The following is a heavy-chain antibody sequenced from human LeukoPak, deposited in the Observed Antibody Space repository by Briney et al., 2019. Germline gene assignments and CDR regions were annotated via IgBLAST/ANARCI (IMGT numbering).Heavy chain of an antibody. CDR1: GFTFSSYW. Sequence: PGGSLRLSCAASGFTFSSYWMSWVRQAPGKGLEWVANIKQDGSEKYYVDSVKGRFTISRDNAKNSLYLQMNSLRAEDTAVYYCARDFPIVVVPAAIPAAFDIWGQGTMVTVSS. D-gene: IGHD2-2*02. V-gene: IGHV3-7*01. CDR3: ARDFPIVVVPAAIPAAFDI. CDR2: IKQDGSEK. J-gene: IGHJ3*02.